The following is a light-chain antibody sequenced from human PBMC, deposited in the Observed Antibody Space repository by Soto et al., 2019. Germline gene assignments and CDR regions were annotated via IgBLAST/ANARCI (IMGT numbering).Light chain of an antibody. Sequence: QSVLTQPPSASGTPGQRVTISCSGSYSNIGGNTVNWYQQFPGTAPKLLIFSNNQRPSGVPDRFSGSKSGASASLAISGLQSEDEADYYCAAWADSLNGVVFGGGTKLTVL. CDR1: YSNIGGNT. CDR3: AAWADSLNGVV. J-gene: IGLJ2*01. CDR2: SNN. V-gene: IGLV1-44*01.